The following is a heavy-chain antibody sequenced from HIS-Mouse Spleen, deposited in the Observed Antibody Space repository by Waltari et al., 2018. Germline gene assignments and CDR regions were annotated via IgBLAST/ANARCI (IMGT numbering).Heavy chain of an antibody. CDR2: IDYSGGT. Sequence: QLQLQESGPGLVKPSETLSLTCTVSGGSISSSSYYWVWIRQPPGKGLGWVGSIDYSGGTYYNPSLKSRVTISVDTSKNQFSLKLSSVTAADTAVYYCAREIPYSSSWYDWYFDLWGRGTLVTVSS. J-gene: IGHJ2*01. V-gene: IGHV4-39*07. CDR1: GGSISSSSYY. CDR3: AREIPYSSSWYDWYFDL. D-gene: IGHD6-13*01.